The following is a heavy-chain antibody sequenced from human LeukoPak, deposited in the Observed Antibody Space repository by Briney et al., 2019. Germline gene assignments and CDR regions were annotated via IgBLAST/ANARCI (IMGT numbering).Heavy chain of an antibody. Sequence: PGGSLRLSCTASGFTFGNYAVTWVRQAPGKGLEWVGFIRSKPYGVTAEYAASVQGRFTISRDDSKTIAYLQMNSLKTEDTAVYYCSRYGFVGADFDYWGRGTLVTVSS. D-gene: IGHD1-26*01. CDR2: IRSKPYGVTA. CDR3: SRYGFVGADFDY. CDR1: GFTFGNYA. V-gene: IGHV3-49*04. J-gene: IGHJ4*02.